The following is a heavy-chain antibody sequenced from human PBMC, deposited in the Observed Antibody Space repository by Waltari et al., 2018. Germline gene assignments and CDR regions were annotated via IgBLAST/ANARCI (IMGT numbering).Heavy chain of an antibody. D-gene: IGHD6-13*01. CDR1: GGSISSGGHY. V-gene: IGHV4-31*01. J-gene: IGHJ3*02. CDR3: ARAGAAAFPAAFDI. CDR2: IYYSGST. Sequence: QVQLQESGPGLVKPSQTLSLTCTVSGGSISSGGHYWSWIRQHPGKGLEWIGYIYYSGSTYYNPSLKSLVTISVDTSKNQFSLKLSSVTAADTAVYYCARAGAAAFPAAFDIWGQGTMVTVSS.